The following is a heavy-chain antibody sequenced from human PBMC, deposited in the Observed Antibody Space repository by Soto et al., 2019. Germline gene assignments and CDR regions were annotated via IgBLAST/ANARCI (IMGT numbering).Heavy chain of an antibody. V-gene: IGHV4-61*01. CDR2: IYYSGST. D-gene: IGHD6-19*01. J-gene: IGHJ6*02. Sequence: QVQLQESGPGLVKPSETLSLTCTVSGGSVSSGSYYWSWIRQPPGKGLEWIAYIYYSGSTHYNPSRQSRVTISLDTSKNQFSLKLSSVTAADTAVYYCERGIEGWYQGRYYYGMDVWGQGTTVTVSS. CDR1: GGSVSSGSYY. CDR3: ERGIEGWYQGRYYYGMDV.